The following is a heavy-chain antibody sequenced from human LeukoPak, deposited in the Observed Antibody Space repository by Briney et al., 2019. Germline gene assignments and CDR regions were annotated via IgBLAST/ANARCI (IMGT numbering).Heavy chain of an antibody. D-gene: IGHD3-22*01. CDR1: GGSISSGDYY. J-gene: IGHJ5*02. CDR2: TYYSGST. CDR3: ARPYYYDSRIDP. Sequence: SQTLSLTCTVSGGSISSGDYYWSWIRQPPGKGLEWIGYTYYSGSTYYNPSLKTRVSISVDTSKNQFSLNLSSVTAADTAVYYCARPYYYDSRIDPWGQGTLVTVSP. V-gene: IGHV4-30-4*01.